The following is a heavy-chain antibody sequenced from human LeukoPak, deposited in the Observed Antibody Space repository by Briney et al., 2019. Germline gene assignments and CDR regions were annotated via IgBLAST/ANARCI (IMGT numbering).Heavy chain of an antibody. CDR3: ATFMVRGVITYYYGMDV. D-gene: IGHD3-10*01. CDR2: INPSGGST. V-gene: IGHV1-46*01. J-gene: IGHJ6*02. CDR1: GGTFSSYA. Sequence: ASVKVSCKASGGTFSSYAIKWVRQAPGQGLEWMGIINPSGGSTSYAQKFQGRVTMTRDTSTSTVYMELSSLRSEDTAVYYCATFMVRGVITYYYGMDVWGQGTTVTVSS.